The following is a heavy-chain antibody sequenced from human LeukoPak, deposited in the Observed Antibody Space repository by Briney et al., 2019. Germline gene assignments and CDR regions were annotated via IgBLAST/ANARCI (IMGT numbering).Heavy chain of an antibody. V-gene: IGHV4-30-2*01. CDR3: AGEGEYGDSYS. CDR1: GDSISYESYY. J-gene: IGHJ5*02. D-gene: IGHD2-21*01. Sequence: SQTQSLTCAVSGDSISYESYYWNWIRQAPGKGPEWIGNIYRGRTRLNPSLTSRVAISVDMSKSQVSLSLTSVTAADTAIYYCAGEGEYGDSYSWGQGALVIVSA. CDR2: IYRGRT.